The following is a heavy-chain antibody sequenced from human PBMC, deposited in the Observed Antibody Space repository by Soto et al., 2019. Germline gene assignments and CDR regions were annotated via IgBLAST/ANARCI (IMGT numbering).Heavy chain of an antibody. J-gene: IGHJ6*03. V-gene: IGHV4-59*01. D-gene: IGHD1-26*01. CDR3: ARVVGADYYYYMDV. Sequence: QVQLQESGPGLVKPSETLSLTCTVSGGSISSYYWSWIRQPPGKGLEWIGYIYYSGSTNYNPSLKSRVTISVDTSKNQFSLNLSSVTAADTAVYYCARVVGADYYYYMDVWGKGTTVTVSS. CDR1: GGSISSYY. CDR2: IYYSGST.